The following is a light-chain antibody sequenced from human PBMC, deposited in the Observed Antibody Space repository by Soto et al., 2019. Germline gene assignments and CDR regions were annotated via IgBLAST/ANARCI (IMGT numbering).Light chain of an antibody. CDR2: EVN. Sequence: QSVLTQPASVSGSPGQSITISCTGTSSDVGGYKYVSWYQQHPGKAPKLMIYEVNNRPSGVSNRFSGSKSGNTASLTVSGLQAEDEADYYCSSFTSSSTLYVFGTGSK. CDR1: SSDVGGYKY. V-gene: IGLV2-14*01. J-gene: IGLJ1*01. CDR3: SSFTSSSTLYV.